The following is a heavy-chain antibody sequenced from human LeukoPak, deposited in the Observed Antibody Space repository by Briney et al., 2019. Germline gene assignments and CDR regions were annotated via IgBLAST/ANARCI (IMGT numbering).Heavy chain of an antibody. CDR2: IYYSGST. J-gene: IGHJ4*02. Sequence: GSLRLSYAASGFTFSSYAMSWIRQPPGKGLEWIGYIYYSGSTNYNPSLKSRVTISVDTSKNQFSLKLSSVTAADTAVYYCARNSHSSIDYWGQGTLVTVSS. CDR3: ARNSHSSIDY. V-gene: IGHV4-59*08. D-gene: IGHD2-21*01. CDR1: GFTFSSYA.